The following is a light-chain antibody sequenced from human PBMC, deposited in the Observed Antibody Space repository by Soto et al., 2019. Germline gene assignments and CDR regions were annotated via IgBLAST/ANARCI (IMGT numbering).Light chain of an antibody. J-gene: IGKJ1*01. V-gene: IGKV1-39*01. CDR1: QSIGTY. CDR3: QQSYSAPPT. Sequence: DIQMTQSPSSLSASVGDRVTITCRASQSIGTYLIWYQQKLGKAPDLLIYAASSLQSGVPSRFSGSGTGTDFTLTISSLQPEDCATYYCQQSYSAPPTFDQGTKVEI. CDR2: AAS.